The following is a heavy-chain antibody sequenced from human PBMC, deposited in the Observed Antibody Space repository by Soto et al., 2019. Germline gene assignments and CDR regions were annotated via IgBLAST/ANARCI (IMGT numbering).Heavy chain of an antibody. J-gene: IGHJ1*01. CDR1: GYTFTSYA. CDR3: ARERTDVYYYDSSWRQRYFQH. V-gene: IGHV1-3*01. Sequence: QVQLVQSGAEVKKPGASVKVSCKASGYTFTSYAMHWVRQAPGQRLEWMGWINAGNGNTKYSQKFQGRVTITRDTYASEAYMELSSLRSEDTAVYYCARERTDVYYYDSSWRQRYFQHWGEGTLVTVSS. CDR2: INAGNGNT. D-gene: IGHD3-22*01.